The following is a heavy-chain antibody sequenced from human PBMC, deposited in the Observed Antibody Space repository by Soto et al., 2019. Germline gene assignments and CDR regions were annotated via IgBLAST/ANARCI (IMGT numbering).Heavy chain of an antibody. CDR1: GYSYANYG. V-gene: IGHV1-18*01. J-gene: IGHJ4*02. Sequence: QIHLAQSGPEVKKPGASVKGSCTSSGYSYANYGLSWVRQAPGQGLEWMGWISTYNGKTDYAQKFQDRVTLTIDTSTTKGYMEVRHLRFDDTSIYYCARDNGDSSASLVDYWGQGTLVTVSS. D-gene: IGHD3-22*01. CDR2: ISTYNGKT. CDR3: ARDNGDSSASLVDY.